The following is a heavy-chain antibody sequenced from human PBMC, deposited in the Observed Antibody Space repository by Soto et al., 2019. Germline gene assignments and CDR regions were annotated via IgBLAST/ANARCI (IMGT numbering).Heavy chain of an antibody. CDR3: ARGYDTALAPIF. J-gene: IGHJ4*02. CDR1: GGSFSSYH. V-gene: IGHV4-34*01. Sequence: SETLSLTPGVYGGSFSSYHCGWIRQTPGKGLEWIGEINHLTITNYNPSLKSRVIISLDTPKNQFSLKLSSVTAADTAVYYCARGYDTALAPIFWGQGILVTVSS. CDR2: INHLTIT. D-gene: IGHD5-18*01.